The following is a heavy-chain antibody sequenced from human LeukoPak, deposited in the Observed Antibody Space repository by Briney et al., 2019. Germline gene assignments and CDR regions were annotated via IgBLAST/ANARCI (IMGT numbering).Heavy chain of an antibody. CDR3: ARAIGYSYGELPLDY. J-gene: IGHJ4*02. CDR2: IKQDGSEK. Sequence: QPGGSLRLSCAASGFTFSSYWMSWVRQAPGKGLEWVANIKQDGSEKYYVDSVKGRFTISRDNAKNSLYLQMNSLRAEDTAVYYCARAIGYSYGELPLDYWGQGTLVTVSS. D-gene: IGHD5-18*01. V-gene: IGHV3-7*04. CDR1: GFTFSSYW.